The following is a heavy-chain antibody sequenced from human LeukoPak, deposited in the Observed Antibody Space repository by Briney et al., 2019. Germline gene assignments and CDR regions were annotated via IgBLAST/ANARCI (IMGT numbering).Heavy chain of an antibody. CDR1: GGTFISYA. Sequence: GASVKVSCKASGGTFISYAISWVRQAPGQGLEWMGGIIPIFGTANYAQKFQGRVTITADESTSTAYMELSSLRSEDTAVYYCASKNYYDSSGYSGGYYYGMDVWGQGTTVTVSS. D-gene: IGHD3-22*01. CDR3: ASKNYYDSSGYSGGYYYGMDV. V-gene: IGHV1-69*01. CDR2: IIPIFGTA. J-gene: IGHJ6*02.